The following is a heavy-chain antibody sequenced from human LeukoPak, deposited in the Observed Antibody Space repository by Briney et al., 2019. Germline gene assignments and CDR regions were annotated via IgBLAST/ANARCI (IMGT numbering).Heavy chain of an antibody. V-gene: IGHV3-7*01. CDR1: GFSPSIGW. CDR2: IKQDENEI. D-gene: IGHD4-17*01. J-gene: IGHJ6*03. Sequence: CLSLSCAPSGFSPSIGWMTWVSQAPRKWLEWLSYIKQDENEISYGASGKGRSTLSRGHANNLTFLTMTRLRGADTSLSYCARATGTLRVSNFRAGREHFYYPMDLWGKGTAVTVSS. CDR3: ARATGTLRVSNFRAGREHFYYPMDL.